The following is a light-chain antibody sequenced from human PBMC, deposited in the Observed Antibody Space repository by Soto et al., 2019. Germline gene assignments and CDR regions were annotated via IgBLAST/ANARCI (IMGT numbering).Light chain of an antibody. CDR1: SGHSSYA. J-gene: IGLJ2*01. Sequence: QSVLTQSPSASASLGASVKLTCTLSSGHSSYAIAWHQQRPEKGPRYLMKLNSDGSHSKGDGIPDRFSGSSSGAERYLTISSHQSEDEADYYCQTWVTGIQVFGGGTKVTVL. CDR2: LNSDGSH. CDR3: QTWVTGIQV. V-gene: IGLV4-69*01.